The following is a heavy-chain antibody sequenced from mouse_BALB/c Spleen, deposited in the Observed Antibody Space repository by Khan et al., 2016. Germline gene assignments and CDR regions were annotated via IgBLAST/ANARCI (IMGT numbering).Heavy chain of an antibody. CDR2: ITYSGST. D-gene: IGHD1-1*01. CDR1: GYSITSDYA. CDR3: ARDYYGSNFFDY. V-gene: IGHV3-2*02. J-gene: IGHJ3*01. Sequence: EVQLQESGPGLVKPSQSLSLTCSVTGYSITSDYAWNWLRQFPGSKLEWMGYITYSGSTSYNPSLKSRISITRDTSKNQFFLQLNSVTTEDTATXCCARDYYGSNFFDYWGQGTLVTVSA.